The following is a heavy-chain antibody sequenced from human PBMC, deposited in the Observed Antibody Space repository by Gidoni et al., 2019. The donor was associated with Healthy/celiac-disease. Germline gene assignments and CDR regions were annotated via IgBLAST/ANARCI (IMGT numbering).Heavy chain of an antibody. CDR1: GFTFGGSA. Sequence: EVQLVESGGGLVQPGGSRKLSCAASGFTFGGSAMPWVRQASGQGLEWVGRIRSKANSYATAYAASVKGRFTISRDDSKNTAYLQMNSLKTEDTAVYYCTRLNEAAAAGSFNYWGQGTLVTVSS. J-gene: IGHJ4*02. CDR3: TRLNEAAAAGSFNY. V-gene: IGHV3-73*01. CDR2: IRSKANSYAT. D-gene: IGHD6-13*01.